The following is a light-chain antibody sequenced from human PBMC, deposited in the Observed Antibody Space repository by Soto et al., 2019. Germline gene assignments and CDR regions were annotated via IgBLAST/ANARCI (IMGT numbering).Light chain of an antibody. V-gene: IGLV2-8*01. J-gene: IGLJ1*01. CDR2: GVG. CDR3: SSYAGNNNYV. Sequence: QSALTQPASGSGSPGQSVTISCTGSSGDVATYALVSWYQQHPGKAPKLMIYGVGKRPSGVPDRFSGSKSGNTASLTVSGLQAEDEADYFCSSYAGNNNYVFGTGTKVTVL. CDR1: SGDVATYAL.